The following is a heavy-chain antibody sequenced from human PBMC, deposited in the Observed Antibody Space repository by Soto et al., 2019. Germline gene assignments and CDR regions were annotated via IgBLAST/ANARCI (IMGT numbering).Heavy chain of an antibody. D-gene: IGHD2-2*02. CDR1: GGSISSYY. J-gene: IGHJ5*02. CDR3: ARDVGYCISTSCYSWFDP. V-gene: IGHV4-59*01. Sequence: QVQLQESGPGLVKPSETLSLTCTVSGGSISSYYWSWIRQPPGKGLEWIGYIYYSGSTNYNPSLKSRVTXXVXXSTNQFPPKLSSVTAAGTAVYYCARDVGYCISTSCYSWFDPWGQGTLVTVSS. CDR2: IYYSGST.